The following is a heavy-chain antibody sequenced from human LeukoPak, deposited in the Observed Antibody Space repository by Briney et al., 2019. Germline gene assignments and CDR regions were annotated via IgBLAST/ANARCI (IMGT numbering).Heavy chain of an antibody. Sequence: PGGTLRLSCAASGFTVSSNYMSWVCQAPGRGLEWVSVVYSGGSTYYADSVKGRFTISRDNPKNTLYLQMNSLRAEDTAVYYCARGVTTGTTPYYYAMDVWGQGTTVTVSS. CDR2: VYSGGST. J-gene: IGHJ6*02. CDR3: ARGVTTGTTPYYYAMDV. V-gene: IGHV3-53*01. CDR1: GFTVSSNY. D-gene: IGHD1-1*01.